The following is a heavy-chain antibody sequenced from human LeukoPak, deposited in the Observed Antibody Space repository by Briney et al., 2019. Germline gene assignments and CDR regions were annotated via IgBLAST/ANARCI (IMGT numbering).Heavy chain of an antibody. J-gene: IGHJ5*02. D-gene: IGHD4-11*01. Sequence: SQTLSLTCAISGDSVSSNSAAWNWIRQSPSRGLEWLVRTYYRSKWYNGYAVSVKRRITINPDTSKNQFSLKLSSVTAADTAVYYCARSITTLNWFDPWGQGTLVTVSS. CDR2: TYYRSKWYN. CDR1: GDSVSSNSAA. CDR3: ARSITTLNWFDP. V-gene: IGHV6-1*01.